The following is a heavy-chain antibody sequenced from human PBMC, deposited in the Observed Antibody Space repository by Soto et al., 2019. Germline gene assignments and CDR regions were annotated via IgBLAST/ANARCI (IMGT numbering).Heavy chain of an antibody. J-gene: IGHJ4*02. CDR2: ISAYNGNT. D-gene: IGHD1-26*01. CDR1: GYTFTSYG. CDR3: VVGATVPHETQNYFDY. V-gene: IGHV1-18*01. Sequence: GASVKVSCKASGYTFTSYGISWVRQAPGQGLEWMGWISAYNGNTNYAQKLQGRVTMTTDTSTSTAYMELRSLRSDDTAVYYCVVGATVPHETQNYFDYWGQGTLVTVSS.